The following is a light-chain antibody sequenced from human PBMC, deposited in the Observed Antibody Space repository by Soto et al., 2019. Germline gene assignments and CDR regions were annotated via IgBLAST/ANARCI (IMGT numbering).Light chain of an antibody. Sequence: VMTQSPATLSVSPGERATFSCRASQNISNHFALYQQKPGQAPRLLIYAASTRAAGVPVRFSGSGSETEFTLTIRSLQSEDFALYYCHQYNNWPWTFGQGTKVDIK. J-gene: IGKJ1*01. CDR1: QNISNH. CDR2: AAS. CDR3: HQYNNWPWT. V-gene: IGKV3-15*01.